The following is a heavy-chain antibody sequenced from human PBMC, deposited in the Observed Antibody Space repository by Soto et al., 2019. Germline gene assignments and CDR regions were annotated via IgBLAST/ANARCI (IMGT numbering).Heavy chain of an antibody. CDR2: IFPLTDIP. CDR3: ARGPLVVLNYFES. J-gene: IGHJ4*02. Sequence: GASVEVSCKAPRGTLRKYPINWVRQAPGQGLEWMGSIFPLTDIPDYAQNFQARLTISADKSTSTAYMELSSLTSDDTAMYFCARGPLVVLNYFESWGQGTLVTVSS. V-gene: IGHV1-69*04. CDR1: RGTLRKYP.